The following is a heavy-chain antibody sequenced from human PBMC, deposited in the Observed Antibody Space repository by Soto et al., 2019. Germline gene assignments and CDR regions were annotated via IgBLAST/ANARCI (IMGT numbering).Heavy chain of an antibody. CDR1: GGTFSSYA. Sequence: SVKVSCKASGGTFSSYAISWLRQSPGQGLEWMGGIIPIFGTANYAQKFQGRVTITADESTSTAYMELSSLRSEDTAVYYCARERPDDFWSGYYLDNWFDPWGQGTLVTVSS. CDR2: IIPIFGTA. J-gene: IGHJ5*02. V-gene: IGHV1-69*13. D-gene: IGHD3-3*01. CDR3: ARERPDDFWSGYYLDNWFDP.